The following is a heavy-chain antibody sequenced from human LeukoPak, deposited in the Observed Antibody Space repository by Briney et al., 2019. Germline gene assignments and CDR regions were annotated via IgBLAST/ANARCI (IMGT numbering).Heavy chain of an antibody. CDR2: IYHSGST. CDR3: AREARNYGGNDDY. CDR1: GGSISSGSYY. V-gene: IGHV4-39*07. D-gene: IGHD4-23*01. Sequence: SETLSLTCTVSGGSISSGSYYWSWIRQPAGKGLEWIGSIYHSGSTYYNPSLKSRVTISVDTSKNQFSLKLSSVTAADTAVYYCAREARNYGGNDDYWGQGTLVTVSS. J-gene: IGHJ4*02.